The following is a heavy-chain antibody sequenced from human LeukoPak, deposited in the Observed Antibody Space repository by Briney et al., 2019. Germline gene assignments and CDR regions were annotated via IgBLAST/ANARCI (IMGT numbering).Heavy chain of an antibody. CDR1: GFTFSTYA. V-gene: IGHV3-23*01. J-gene: IGHJ4*02. CDR2: ISDSGDST. D-gene: IGHD3-3*01. CDR3: AKDRTHNFWSGYYDY. Sequence: PGGSLRLSCAASGFTFSTYAMSWVRQTPGKGLEWVSGISDSGDSTYYADSVKGRFTISRDNSKNTLYLQMNSLRAEDTAVYYCAKDRTHNFWSGYYDYWGQGTLVTVSS.